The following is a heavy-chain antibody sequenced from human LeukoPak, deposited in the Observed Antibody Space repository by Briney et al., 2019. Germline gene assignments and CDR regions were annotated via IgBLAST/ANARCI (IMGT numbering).Heavy chain of an antibody. V-gene: IGHV3-23*01. CDR2: ISGSGGST. CDR3: AKPYYYGSGSYYILYYYGMDV. J-gene: IGHJ6*04. CDR1: GFTFSSYA. D-gene: IGHD3-10*01. Sequence: PGASLRLSCVASGFTFSSYAMSWVRQAPGKGLEWVSAISGSGGSTYYADSVKGRFTISRDDSKNTLYLQMNSLRAEDTAVYYCAKPYYYGSGSYYILYYYGMDVWGKGTTVTVSS.